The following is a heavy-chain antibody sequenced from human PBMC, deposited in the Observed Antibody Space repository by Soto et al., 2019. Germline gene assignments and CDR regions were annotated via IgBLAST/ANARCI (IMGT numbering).Heavy chain of an antibody. Sequence: SETLSLTCTVSGGSISSYYWSWIRQPPGKGLEWIGYIYYSGSTNYNPSLKSRVTISVDTSKNQFSLKLSSVTAADTAVYYCAREGGDFWSGYYTGRWFDPWGQGTLVTVSS. D-gene: IGHD3-3*01. CDR3: AREGGDFWSGYYTGRWFDP. CDR1: GGSISSYY. CDR2: IYYSGST. V-gene: IGHV4-59*01. J-gene: IGHJ5*02.